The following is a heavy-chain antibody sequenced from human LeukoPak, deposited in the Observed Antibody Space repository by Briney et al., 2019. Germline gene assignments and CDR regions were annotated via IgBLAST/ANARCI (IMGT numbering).Heavy chain of an antibody. CDR3: ASNWDAFDI. CDR1: GGSFSGYY. V-gene: IGHV4-34*01. J-gene: IGHJ3*02. Sequence: SETLSLTCDVYGGSFSGYYWSWIRQPPGKGLEWIGEINHSGSTNYNPSLKSRVTISVDTSKNQFSLKLSSVTAADTAVYYCASNWDAFDIWGRGTMVTVSS. CDR2: INHSGST. D-gene: IGHD1-20*01.